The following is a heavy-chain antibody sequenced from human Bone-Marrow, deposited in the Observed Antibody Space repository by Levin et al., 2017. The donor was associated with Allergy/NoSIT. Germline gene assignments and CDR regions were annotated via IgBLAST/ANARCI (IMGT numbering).Heavy chain of an antibody. Sequence: GGSLRLSCAASGFTFSSSYWMTWVRQAPGKGLEWVANIKQDGSEKYYVDSVKGRFTISIDNAKNSLSLQMNSLRAEDTAVYYCARGVNNVFDIWGQGTMVTVSS. J-gene: IGHJ3*02. CDR1: GFTFSSSYW. CDR2: IKQDGSEK. V-gene: IGHV3-7*01. D-gene: IGHD1/OR15-1a*01. CDR3: ARGVNNVFDI.